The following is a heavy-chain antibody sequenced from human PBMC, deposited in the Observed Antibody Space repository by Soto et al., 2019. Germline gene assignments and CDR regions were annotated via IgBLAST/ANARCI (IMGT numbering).Heavy chain of an antibody. Sequence: QVQLEQSGAGVKKPGSSVKVTCKASGGTFRTAAISWVRQAPGQGLEWMGGIMPVFRTPDYAQKFQGRVTITADESTNTAYMELSGLRSDDTAVYYCARDNDRPQLGGNYCYILDVWGQGTTITVSS. D-gene: IGHD2-8*01. CDR1: GGTFRTAA. CDR2: IMPVFRTP. V-gene: IGHV1-69*12. J-gene: IGHJ6*02. CDR3: ARDNDRPQLGGNYCYILDV.